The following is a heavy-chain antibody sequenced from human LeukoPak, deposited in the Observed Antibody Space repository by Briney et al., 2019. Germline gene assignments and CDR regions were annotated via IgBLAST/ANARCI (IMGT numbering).Heavy chain of an antibody. CDR3: AKDPDWLPQNWFDP. J-gene: IGHJ5*02. Sequence: GALGLSCSAFGFTFSSYSIGWVRQAPGEGVGWVSAISGSGGSTYYADSVKGRFNISRDNSKNTLYLQMNSLRAEDTAVYYCAKDPDWLPQNWFDPWGQGTLVTVSS. CDR1: GFTFSSYS. V-gene: IGHV3-23*01. CDR2: ISGSGGST. D-gene: IGHD3-9*01.